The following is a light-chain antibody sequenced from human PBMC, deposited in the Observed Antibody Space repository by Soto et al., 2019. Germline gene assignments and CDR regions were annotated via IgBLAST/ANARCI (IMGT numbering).Light chain of an antibody. CDR1: QSIKTY. CDR2: GSY. Sequence: DIQMTQSPSSLSASVGDRVSITCRASQSIKTYLNWYQQKPEKDPKLLIYGSYNLQSGVPPRFSGTGSGTDFTLIISSLQPEDFATYFCQQSYFIPWTFGQGTKVDLK. J-gene: IGKJ1*01. V-gene: IGKV1-39*01. CDR3: QQSYFIPWT.